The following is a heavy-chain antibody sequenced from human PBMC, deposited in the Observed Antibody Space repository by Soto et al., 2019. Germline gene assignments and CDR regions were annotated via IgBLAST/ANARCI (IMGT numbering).Heavy chain of an antibody. Sequence: QVQLVQSGAEVKKPGASVKVSCKASGYTFTSYYMHWVRQAPGQGLEWMGIINPSGGSTSYAQKFQGRVTMTSDTSTSTVYMELSSLRSEDTAVYYCAREQITIFGVVDYYYYYGMDVWGQGTTVTVSS. CDR3: AREQITIFGVVDYYYYYGMDV. CDR2: INPSGGST. CDR1: GYTFTSYY. V-gene: IGHV1-46*01. J-gene: IGHJ6*02. D-gene: IGHD3-3*01.